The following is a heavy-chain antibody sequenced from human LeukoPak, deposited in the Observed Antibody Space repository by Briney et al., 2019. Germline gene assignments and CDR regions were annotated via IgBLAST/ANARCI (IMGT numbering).Heavy chain of an antibody. CDR3: ARATGYSYDLHY. J-gene: IGHJ4*02. V-gene: IGHV3-53*01. CDR1: GFTVSSNY. CDR2: IYSGGST. Sequence: PGGSLRLACAASGFTVSSNYMSWVRQAPGKGLEWVSVIYSGGSTYYADSVKGRFTISRDNSKNTQYLQMNSLRAEDTAVYYCARATGYSYDLHYWGQGTLVTVSS. D-gene: IGHD5-18*01.